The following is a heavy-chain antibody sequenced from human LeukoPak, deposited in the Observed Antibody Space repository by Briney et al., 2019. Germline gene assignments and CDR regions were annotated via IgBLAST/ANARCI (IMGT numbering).Heavy chain of an antibody. CDR1: GFTFSSYW. CDR3: ARQRYHDS. V-gene: IGHV3-7*01. CDR2: IKQDGSEK. Sequence: GVSLRLSCATSGFTFSSYWMSWVRQAPGKGLEWVANIKQDGSEKNYLDSVKGRFTISRDNAKNPLYLQMNSLRAEDTAVYYCARQRYHDSWGQGTLVTVSS. J-gene: IGHJ4*02. D-gene: IGHD2-2*01.